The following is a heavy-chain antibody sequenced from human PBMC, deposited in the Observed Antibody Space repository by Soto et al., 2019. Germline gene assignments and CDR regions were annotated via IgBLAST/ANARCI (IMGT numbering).Heavy chain of an antibody. J-gene: IGHJ6*03. D-gene: IGHD6-6*01. CDR1: GYTFTSYG. CDR2: ISANSGNT. Sequence: ASVKVSCKASGYTFTSYGISWVRQAPGQGLEWMGWISANSGNTNYAQKLQGRVTMTTDTSTSTAYMELSRLRSDDTAVYYCARDGEYSLTYYYYYMDVWGKGTTVTVSS. V-gene: IGHV1-18*01. CDR3: ARDGEYSLTYYYYYMDV.